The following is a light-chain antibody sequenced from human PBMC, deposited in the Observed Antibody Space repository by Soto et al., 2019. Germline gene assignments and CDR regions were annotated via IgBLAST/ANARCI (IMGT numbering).Light chain of an antibody. CDR2: DAS. J-gene: IGKJ5*01. V-gene: IGKV3-11*01. CDR1: QSVRSY. Sequence: EIVLTQSRATLSLSPGERATLSWRASQSVRSYLAWYQQKPGQAPRLLIYDASNRAPGSPPRFSGSGSRPDFTPTISTLEPEDFAVYYCQHRSNWPVTFGQGTRLEIK. CDR3: QHRSNWPVT.